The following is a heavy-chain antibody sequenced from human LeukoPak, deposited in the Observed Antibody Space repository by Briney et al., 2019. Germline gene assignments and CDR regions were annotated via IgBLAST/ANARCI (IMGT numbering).Heavy chain of an antibody. J-gene: IGHJ4*02. CDR1: GFTVSSNY. Sequence: GGSLRLSCAASGFTVSSNYMSWVRQAPGKGLEWVSVIYSGGSTFYADSVKGRFTISRDNSKNTVYLQMNSLRAEDTAVYYCAAYYYGSFPPTNFDYWGQGTLVTVSS. D-gene: IGHD3-10*01. CDR3: AAYYYGSFPPTNFDY. CDR2: IYSGGST. V-gene: IGHV3-66*01.